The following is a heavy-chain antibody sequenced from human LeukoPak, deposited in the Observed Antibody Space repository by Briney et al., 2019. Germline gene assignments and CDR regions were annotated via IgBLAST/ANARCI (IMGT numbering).Heavy chain of an antibody. J-gene: IGHJ6*03. CDR2: LYYSGST. CDR1: GDSISSSSYY. V-gene: IGHV4-39*01. D-gene: IGHD3-16*01. Sequence: SETLSLTCTVSGDSISSSSYYWGWIRQPPGKGLEWIGTLYYSGSTSYNPSLQSRVAISVDTSKNQLSLKLTSVTAADTAVYYCARGGSTYMDVWGKGTTVTVSS. CDR3: ARGGSTYMDV.